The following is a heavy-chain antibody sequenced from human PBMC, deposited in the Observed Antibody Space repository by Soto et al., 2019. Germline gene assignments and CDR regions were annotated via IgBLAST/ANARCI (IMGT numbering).Heavy chain of an antibody. V-gene: IGHV1-2*02. CDR1: GYSFTDYY. J-gene: IGHJ5*02. CDR3: ARGGGSGWHGDWFAP. CDR2: MNPNSDGA. Sequence: QVHLVQSGAEVKELGASVKVSCKASGYSFTDYYIHWVRQAPGQGLEWMGWMNPNSDGANYAEKFRGRVTMTRDKSLRTAYMEVNRLTSDDTAVYFCARGGGSGWHGDWFAPWGQGTLVTVSS. D-gene: IGHD6-19*01.